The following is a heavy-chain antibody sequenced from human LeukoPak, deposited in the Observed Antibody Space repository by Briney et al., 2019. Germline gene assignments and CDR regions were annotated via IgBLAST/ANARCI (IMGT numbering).Heavy chain of an antibody. D-gene: IGHD6-13*01. CDR3: ARDRIEQQRTLGRSSNYYSYYYMDV. V-gene: IGHV3-74*01. CDR1: GFTFSSYW. J-gene: IGHJ6*03. Sequence: GGSLRLSCAASGFTFSSYWMHWVRQAPVKGLVWVSRINSDGSSTTYADSVKGRFTISRDNAKNTLYLQMNSLRAEDTAVYYCARDRIEQQRTLGRSSNYYSYYYMDVWGKGTTVTVSS. CDR2: INSDGSST.